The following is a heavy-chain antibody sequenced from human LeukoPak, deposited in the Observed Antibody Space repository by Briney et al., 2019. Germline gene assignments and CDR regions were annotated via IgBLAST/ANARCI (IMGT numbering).Heavy chain of an antibody. D-gene: IGHD2-15*01. V-gene: IGHV1-2*02. CDR3: ARAPNHLGYCSGGSCYNYFQH. CDR2: INPNSGGT. J-gene: IGHJ1*01. CDR1: GYTFTGYY. Sequence: ASVKVSCKASGYTFTGYYMHWVRQAPGQGLEWMGWINPNSGGTNYAQKFQGRVTMTRDTSISTAYMELSRLRSDDTAVYYCARAPNHLGYCSGGSCYNYFQHWGQGTLVTVSS.